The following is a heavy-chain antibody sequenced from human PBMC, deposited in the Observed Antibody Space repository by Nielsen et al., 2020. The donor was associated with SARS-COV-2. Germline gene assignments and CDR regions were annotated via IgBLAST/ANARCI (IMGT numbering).Heavy chain of an antibody. Sequence: GESLKISCAASGFTLRSYEMNWVRQAPGKGLEWISYLSISGTTTHYADSVKGRFTISRDGAKNSLYLQMNSLRVEDTAVYFCERDSSGSLDYWGQGTLVTVSS. D-gene: IGHD1-26*01. J-gene: IGHJ4*02. CDR1: GFTLRSYE. V-gene: IGHV3-48*03. CDR2: LSISGTTT. CDR3: ERDSSGSLDY.